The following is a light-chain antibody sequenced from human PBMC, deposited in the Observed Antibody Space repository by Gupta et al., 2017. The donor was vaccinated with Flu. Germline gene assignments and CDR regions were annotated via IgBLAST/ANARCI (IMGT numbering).Light chain of an antibody. V-gene: IGKV6-21*01. CDR1: QSIGST. CDR3: LQSSGLPLT. J-gene: IGKJ4*01. CDR2: FAS. Sequence: EIVLTQSPDFQSVTPKEKITITCRASQSIGSTLHWYQQKPDQSPKLLIRFASQSLSGVPSRFSGSGSGTDFTLTIKSLEVEDVATYYCLQSSGLPLTFGGRTKVEIK.